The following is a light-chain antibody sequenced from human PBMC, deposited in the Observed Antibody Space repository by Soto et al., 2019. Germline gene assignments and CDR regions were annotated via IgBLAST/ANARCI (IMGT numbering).Light chain of an antibody. J-gene: IGKJ4*01. CDR3: QQYGYSPT. Sequence: EIVLTQSPGTLSLSPGERATLSCRASQSVSNNYLAWYQQKPGQAPRLLIYGASNRATGIPDRFSGSGSGTDFTLTISRLEPEDFAVDYCQQYGYSPTFGGGTKVDIK. CDR1: QSVSNNY. V-gene: IGKV3-20*01. CDR2: GAS.